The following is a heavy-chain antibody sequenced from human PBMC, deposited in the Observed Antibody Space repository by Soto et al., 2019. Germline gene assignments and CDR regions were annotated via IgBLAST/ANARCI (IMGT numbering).Heavy chain of an antibody. J-gene: IGHJ6*02. Sequence: SRPLSLTCAFYGGSFSGYYWIWIRHPPGKGLDWIGEINHSGGTNYNPSLKSRVTISVDTSKNQFSLKLSSVTAADTAVYYCASNGRGWYYYYYGMDVWGQGTTVTVSS. CDR3: ASNGRGWYYYYYGMDV. CDR1: GGSFSGYY. D-gene: IGHD3-10*01. V-gene: IGHV4-34*01. CDR2: INHSGGT.